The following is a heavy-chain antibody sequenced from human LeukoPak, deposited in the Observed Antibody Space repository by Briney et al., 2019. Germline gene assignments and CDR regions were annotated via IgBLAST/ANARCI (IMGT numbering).Heavy chain of an antibody. CDR3: ARDWEGYFDY. J-gene: IGHJ4*02. CDR1: GFTFDDYG. D-gene: IGHD1-26*01. V-gene: IGHV3-74*01. CDR2: INSDGSST. Sequence: GGSLRLSCAASGFTFDDYGMSWVRQAPGKGLVWVSRINSDGSSTSYADSVKGRFTISRDNAKNTLYLQMNSLRAEDTAVYYCARDWEGYFDYWGQGTLVTVSS.